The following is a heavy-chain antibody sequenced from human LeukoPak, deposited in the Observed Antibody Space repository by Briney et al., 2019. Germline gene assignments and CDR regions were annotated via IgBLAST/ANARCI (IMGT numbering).Heavy chain of an antibody. CDR3: ARDIAVAGPMDV. Sequence: SVKVSCKASGGTFSSYAISWVRQAPGQGLEWMGGIIPIFGTANYAQKFQGRVTITADESTSAAYMELSSLRSEDTAVYYCARDIAVAGPMDVWGQGTTVTVSS. J-gene: IGHJ6*02. D-gene: IGHD6-19*01. CDR2: IIPIFGTA. V-gene: IGHV1-69*13. CDR1: GGTFSSYA.